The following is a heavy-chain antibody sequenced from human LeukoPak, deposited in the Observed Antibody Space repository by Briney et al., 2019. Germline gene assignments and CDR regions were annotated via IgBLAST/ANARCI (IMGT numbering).Heavy chain of an antibody. J-gene: IGHJ6*04. CDR2: INAGNGNT. Sequence: ASVKVSCKTSGYTFTSYAMHWVRQAPGQRLEWMGWINAGNGNTKYSQKFQGRVTITRDTSASTAYMQLSSLRSDDTAVYYCAAFGHNWNAAGYHYGMDVWGKGTTVTVSS. CDR1: GYTFTSYA. D-gene: IGHD1-1*01. V-gene: IGHV1-3*01. CDR3: AAFGHNWNAAGYHYGMDV.